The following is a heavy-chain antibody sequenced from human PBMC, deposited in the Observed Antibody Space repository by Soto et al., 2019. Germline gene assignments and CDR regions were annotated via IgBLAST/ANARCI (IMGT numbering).Heavy chain of an antibody. Sequence: EVQLVDSGGGLVKPGGSLRLSCEASGFSVSNAWMNWVRQAPGKGLEWVGRIKTRDEGETTNYAAPVKGRFTISRDDSNDTLYLQMNSLKTEDTAVYYCTTGSVEGFWGQGTKVTVSS. V-gene: IGHV3-15*07. CDR1: GFSVSNAW. CDR3: TTGSVEGF. D-gene: IGHD2-15*01. J-gene: IGHJ6*02. CDR2: IKTRDEGETT.